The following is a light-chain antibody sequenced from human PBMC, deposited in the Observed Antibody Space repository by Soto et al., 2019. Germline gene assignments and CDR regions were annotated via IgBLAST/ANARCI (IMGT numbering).Light chain of an antibody. Sequence: QSALTQPASVSGSPGQSITISCTGTSSDVGGYNYVSWYQQLPGKAPKLMIYDVSNRPSGVSNRFSGSKSGNTASLTISGLQAEAEADYYCSSYTSSTTYMILGGGTKLTVL. J-gene: IGLJ2*01. CDR3: SSYTSSTTYMI. CDR1: SSDVGGYNY. CDR2: DVS. V-gene: IGLV2-14*01.